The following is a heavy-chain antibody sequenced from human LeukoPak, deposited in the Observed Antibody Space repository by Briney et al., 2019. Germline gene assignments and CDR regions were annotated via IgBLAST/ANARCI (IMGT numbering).Heavy chain of an antibody. J-gene: IGHJ5*02. D-gene: IGHD6-25*01. CDR1: GGTFGSYA. CDR2: IIPILGIA. V-gene: IGHV1-69*04. CDR3: AREAAAGQVNWYDP. Sequence: GASVKVSCKASGGTFGSYAISWVRQAPGQGLEWMGRIIPILGIANYAQKFQGRVTITADKSTSTAYMELSSLRSEDTAVYYCAREAAAGQVNWYDPWGQGTLVTVSS.